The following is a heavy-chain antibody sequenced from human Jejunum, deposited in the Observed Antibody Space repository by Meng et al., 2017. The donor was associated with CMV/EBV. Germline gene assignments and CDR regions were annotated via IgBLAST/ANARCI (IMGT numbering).Heavy chain of an antibody. CDR2: INPQNCAT. J-gene: IGHJ4*02. D-gene: IGHD2/OR15-2a*01. CDR3: VRELLHTSSHPFDY. V-gene: IGHV1-2*02. Sequence: SAYTITSSFLHLVRQAPGQVLELMGWINPQNCATNYPQKFQGRVTLTSDTSISTGYMELSRLTSDDSSVYYCVRELLHTSSHPFDYWGQGALVTVSS. CDR1: AYTITSSF.